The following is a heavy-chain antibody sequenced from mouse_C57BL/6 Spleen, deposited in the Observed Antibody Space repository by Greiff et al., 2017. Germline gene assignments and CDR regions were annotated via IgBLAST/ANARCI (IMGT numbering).Heavy chain of an antibody. D-gene: IGHD1-1*01. J-gene: IGHJ2*01. CDR3: ARGITTVVDPYYFDY. V-gene: IGHV1-63*01. CDR2: IYPGGGYT. CDR1: GYTFTNYW. Sequence: LEESGAELVRPGTSVKMSCKASGYTFTNYWIGWAKQRPGHGLEWIGDIYPGGGYTYYNEKFKGKATLTADKSSSTAYMQFSSLTSEDSAVYYCARGITTVVDPYYFDYWGQGTTLTVSS.